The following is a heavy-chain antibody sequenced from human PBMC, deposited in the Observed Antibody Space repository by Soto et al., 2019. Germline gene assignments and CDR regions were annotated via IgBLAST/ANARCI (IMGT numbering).Heavy chain of an antibody. D-gene: IGHD6-13*01. V-gene: IGHV3-11*01. CDR3: AMAAAALPAAWY. Sequence: QVQLVESGGGLVKPGGSLRLSCAASGFTFGDYYMSWIRQAPGKGLEWVSYISSSGSSTYYVDSVRGRFTISRDNAKNSLYLQMDILGAEDTAVYYPAMAAAALPAAWYWGQGTLVTVSS. J-gene: IGHJ4*02. CDR1: GFTFGDYY. CDR2: ISSSGSST.